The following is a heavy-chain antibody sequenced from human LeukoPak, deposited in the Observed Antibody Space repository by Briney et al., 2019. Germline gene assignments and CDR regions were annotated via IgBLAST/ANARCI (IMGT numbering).Heavy chain of an antibody. J-gene: IGHJ4*02. CDR2: MSSDGSTK. CDR3: ARSGYSGRYPAYFDY. V-gene: IGHV3-30-3*01. CDR1: RFTFSSYA. Sequence: GGSLRLSCAASRFTFSSYAMHWVRQAPDKGLEWVAGMSSDGSTKYYADSVRGRFTISRDDSENTLYLQMNSLRPEDTAVYYCARSGYSGRYPAYFDYWGQGTLVTVSS. D-gene: IGHD1-26*01.